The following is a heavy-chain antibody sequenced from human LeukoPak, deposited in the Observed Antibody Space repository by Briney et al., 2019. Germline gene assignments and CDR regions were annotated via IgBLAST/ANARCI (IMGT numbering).Heavy chain of an antibody. CDR3: LDGPGWLFDY. D-gene: IGHD6-19*01. CDR1: GFAFSNVW. J-gene: IGHJ4*02. Sequence: PGGSLRLSCAASGFAFSNVWMNWVRQAPGEGREWVANIKQDGGVEHYVGSVKVGFTISRDNTKNSLYLQMHRLRAEDTPVSYCLDGPGWLFDYWPQGPLVTVSS. V-gene: IGHV3-7*01. CDR2: IKQDGGVE.